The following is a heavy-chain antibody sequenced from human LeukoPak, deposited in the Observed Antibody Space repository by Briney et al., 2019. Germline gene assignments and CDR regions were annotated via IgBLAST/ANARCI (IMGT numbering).Heavy chain of an antibody. CDR2: IYYSGST. CDR3: ASSIVVVPAAKNWFDP. Sequence: SETLSLTCTVSGGSISSSSYYWGWIRQPPGKGLEWIGSIYYSGSTYCNPSLKSRVTISVDTSKNQFSLKLSSVTAADTAVYYCASSIVVVPAAKNWFDPWGQGTLVTVSS. J-gene: IGHJ5*02. V-gene: IGHV4-39*07. D-gene: IGHD2-2*01. CDR1: GGSISSSSYY.